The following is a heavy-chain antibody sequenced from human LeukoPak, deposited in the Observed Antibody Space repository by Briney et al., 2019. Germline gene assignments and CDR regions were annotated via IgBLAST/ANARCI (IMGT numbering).Heavy chain of an antibody. CDR3: ARQFGSGGNDY. V-gene: IGHV4-34*01. J-gene: IGHJ4*02. Sequence: SETLSLTCAVYGGSFSGHYWSWIRQFTGKGLEWIGEVNHSGSANYNPSLKSRVTISADTSKNQFSLKLSSVTAADTAVYYCARQFGSGGNDYWGQGTLVTVSS. CDR2: VNHSGSA. D-gene: IGHD3-10*01. CDR1: GGSFSGHY.